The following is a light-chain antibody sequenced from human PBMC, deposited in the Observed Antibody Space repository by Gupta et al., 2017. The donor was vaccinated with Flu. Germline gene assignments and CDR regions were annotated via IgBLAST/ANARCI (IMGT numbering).Light chain of an antibody. CDR2: KIS. CDR3: MQATQFPRT. J-gene: IGKJ1*01. V-gene: IGKV2-24*01. Sequence: DVVMTQSPLSPPVTLGQPASISCRSSQSLVHSDGNTYLSWLHQRPGQPPRRLLYKISNRISGVPDRFSGSGSGTDFTLQITRVEPEDVGLYYCMQATQFPRTFGQGTKVEVK. CDR1: QSLVHSDGNTY.